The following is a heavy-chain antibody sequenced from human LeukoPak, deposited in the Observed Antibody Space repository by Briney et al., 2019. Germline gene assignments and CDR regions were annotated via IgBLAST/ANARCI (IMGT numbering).Heavy chain of an antibody. CDR1: GGSISSYY. CDR3: ARERSGSYYRGAFDI. J-gene: IGHJ3*02. CDR2: IYYSGST. D-gene: IGHD3-10*01. Sequence: TSETLSLTCTVSGGSISSYYWSWIRQPPGKGLEWIGYIYYSGSTYYNPSLKSRVTISVDTSKSQFSLKLSSVTAADTAVYYCARERSGSYYRGAFDIWGQGTMVTVSS. V-gene: IGHV4-59*01.